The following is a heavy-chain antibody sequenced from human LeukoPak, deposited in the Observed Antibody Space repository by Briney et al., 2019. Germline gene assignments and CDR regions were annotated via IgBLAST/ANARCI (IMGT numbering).Heavy chain of an antibody. CDR1: GFTFSSYW. J-gene: IGHJ4*02. Sequence: PGGSLRLSCAGSGFTFSSYWMHWVRQAPGQGLVWVSRISTDASSTTYADSVKGRFTISRDNAKDTLYLQMNSLRAEDTAVYYCTGHHQAYSRTYWGQGTLVTVSS. D-gene: IGHD4-11*01. V-gene: IGHV3-74*01. CDR3: TGHHQAYSRTY. CDR2: ISTDASST.